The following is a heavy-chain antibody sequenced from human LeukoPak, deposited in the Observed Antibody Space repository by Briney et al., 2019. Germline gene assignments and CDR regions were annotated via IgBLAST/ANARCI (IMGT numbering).Heavy chain of an antibody. V-gene: IGHV4-34*01. CDR3: ARALLGLNDY. CDR2: INHSGST. Sequence: PSETLSLTCAVYGGPFSGYYWSWIRQPPGKGLEWIGEINHSGSTNYNPSLKSRVTISVDTSKNQFSLKLSSVTAADTAVYYCARALLGLNDYWGQGTLVTVSS. D-gene: IGHD3-10*02. CDR1: GGPFSGYY. J-gene: IGHJ4*02.